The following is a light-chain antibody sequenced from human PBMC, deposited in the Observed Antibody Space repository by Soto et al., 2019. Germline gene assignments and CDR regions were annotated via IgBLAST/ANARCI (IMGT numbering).Light chain of an antibody. J-gene: IGKJ2*01. CDR1: QSISSS. CDR2: DAS. CDR3: QYYSSYSHS. V-gene: IGKV1-5*01. Sequence: DIQMTQSPSTLSASVGDRVTITCRASQSISSSLARYQQKPGKAPKLLIYDASSLESGVPSRFSGGGSRTEFTLSISSLQPDDSATYSCQYYSSYSHSFGQGTKLEI.